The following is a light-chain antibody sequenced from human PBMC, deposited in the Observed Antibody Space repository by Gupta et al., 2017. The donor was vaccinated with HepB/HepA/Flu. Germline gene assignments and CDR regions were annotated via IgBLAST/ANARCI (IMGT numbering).Light chain of an antibody. J-gene: IGKJ4*01. CDR2: AVS. V-gene: IGKV1-39*01. CDR1: QSISIY. CDR3: HQSYTTPHT. Sequence: DIQMTQSPSSLSASVGDRVTITCRASQSISIYLNWYQQKPGKAPKLLIYAVSNFQSGVPSRFSGSGSGTDFTLTIIRLQPEDFATYYCHQSYTTPHTFGAGTKVEIQ.